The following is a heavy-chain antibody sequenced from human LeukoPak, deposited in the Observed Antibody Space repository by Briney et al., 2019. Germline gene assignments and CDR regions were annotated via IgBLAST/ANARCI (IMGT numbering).Heavy chain of an antibody. D-gene: IGHD4-17*01. CDR3: ARYSTVTVYYFDY. CDR2: INPNTGGT. V-gene: IGHV1-2*02. J-gene: IGHJ4*02. Sequence: ASVKVSCRASGYTFTGYSMHWVRQAPGQGLEWMGWINPNTGGTNYAQKLQGRVTMTRDTSTSTAYMELSRLRSDDTAMYYCARYSTVTVYYFDYWGEETLVTVSS. CDR1: GYTFTGYS.